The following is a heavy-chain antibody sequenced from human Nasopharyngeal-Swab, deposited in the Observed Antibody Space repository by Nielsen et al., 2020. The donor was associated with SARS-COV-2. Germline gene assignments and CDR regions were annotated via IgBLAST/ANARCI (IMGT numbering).Heavy chain of an antibody. CDR3: ARGLGAPSSVWH. J-gene: IGHJ1*01. CDR1: GYTFTTYA. D-gene: IGHD3-10*01. V-gene: IGHV1-3*01. Sequence: ASVKVSCKASGYTFTTYAIHWVRQAPGQRLEWMGWINAGNGNTKYSQKFQGRVTIARDTLASTAYMELSSLRSEDTAVYYCARGLGAPSSVWHWGPGTQVTVSS. CDR2: INAGNGNT.